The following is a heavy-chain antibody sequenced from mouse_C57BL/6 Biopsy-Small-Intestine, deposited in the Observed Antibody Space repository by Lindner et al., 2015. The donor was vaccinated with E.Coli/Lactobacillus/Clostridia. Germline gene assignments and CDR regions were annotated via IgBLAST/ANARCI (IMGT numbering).Heavy chain of an antibody. CDR1: GYTFPAYY. Sequence: SVKVSCKASGYTFPAYYLHWVRQAPGQGLEWMGRIHPNSGGTNYAKKFQGRVTMTRDSSISTVYMELNSLRSDDTAVYFCARGDVSYISGFDYWGQGTLVTVSS. D-gene: IGHD1-3*01. V-gene: IGHV1-64*01. CDR2: IHPNSGGT. CDR3: ARGDVSYISGFDY. J-gene: IGHJ4*01.